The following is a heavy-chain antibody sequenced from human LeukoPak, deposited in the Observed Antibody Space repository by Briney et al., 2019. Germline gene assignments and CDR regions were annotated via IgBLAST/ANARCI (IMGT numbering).Heavy chain of an antibody. Sequence: SETLSLTCTVSGGSISSSSYYWGWIRQPPGKGLEWIGSIYYSGSTYYNPSLKSRVTISVDTSKNQFSLKLSSVTAADTAVYYCARHLVRLALDYWGQGTLVTVSS. J-gene: IGHJ4*02. CDR1: GGSISSSSYY. CDR3: ARHLVRLALDY. D-gene: IGHD4-17*01. CDR2: IYYSGST. V-gene: IGHV4-39*01.